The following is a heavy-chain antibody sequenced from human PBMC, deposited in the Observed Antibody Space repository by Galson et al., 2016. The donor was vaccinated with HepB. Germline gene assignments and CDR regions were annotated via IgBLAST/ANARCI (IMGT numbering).Heavy chain of an antibody. V-gene: IGHV1-69*13. CDR2: IIPIFGIP. D-gene: IGHD2-15*01. CDR3: ARDEGSCTGGSCFIYAFDI. CDR1: GGNFSSYA. J-gene: IGHJ3*02. Sequence: SVKVSCKASGGNFSSYAISWVRQAPGQGLEWMGGIIPIFGIPNYAQKFQGRVAITADESTSTAYMELSSLRSEDTAVYYGARDEGSCTGGSCFIYAFDIWGQGTMVTVSS.